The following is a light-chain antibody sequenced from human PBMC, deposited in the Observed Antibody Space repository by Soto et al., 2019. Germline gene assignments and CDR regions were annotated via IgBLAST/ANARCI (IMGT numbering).Light chain of an antibody. CDR3: AAWDDSLNGPGV. CDR1: SSNIGSNT. J-gene: IGLJ2*01. V-gene: IGLV1-44*01. Sequence: QPVLIQPPSASGTPGQRVTISCSGSSSNIGSNTVNWYQQLPGTAPKLLIYSNNQRPSGVPDRFSGSKSGTSASLAISGLQSEDEADYYCAAWDDSLNGPGVFGGGTKVTVL. CDR2: SNN.